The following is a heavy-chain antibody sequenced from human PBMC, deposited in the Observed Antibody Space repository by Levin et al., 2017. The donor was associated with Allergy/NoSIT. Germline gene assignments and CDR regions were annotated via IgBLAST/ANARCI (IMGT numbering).Heavy chain of an antibody. Sequence: SETLSLTCAVSGASISSGGSSWSWIRQPPGRALEWIGYIFQSGSTYYNPSLKSRVTISIARSKNHFSLNLTSVTAADTAMYYCARGVFLSDWGQGTLVTVSS. V-gene: IGHV4-30-2*01. J-gene: IGHJ4*02. CDR2: IFQSGST. CDR3: ARGVFLSD. CDR1: GASISSGGSS. D-gene: IGHD2-8*01.